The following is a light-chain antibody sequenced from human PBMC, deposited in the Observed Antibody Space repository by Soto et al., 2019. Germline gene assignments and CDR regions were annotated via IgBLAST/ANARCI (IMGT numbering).Light chain of an antibody. CDR2: EAT. CDR1: SSDVGTYDL. J-gene: IGLJ3*02. V-gene: IGLV2-23*01. Sequence: QSALTQPASVSGSPGQSITISGTGSSSDVGTYDLVSWYQHHPGAAPKLMIYEATRRPSGISNRFSGSKSGNTASLTISGLQAEDEADYYCCSFAGSNSWVFGGGTKLTVL. CDR3: CSFAGSNSWV.